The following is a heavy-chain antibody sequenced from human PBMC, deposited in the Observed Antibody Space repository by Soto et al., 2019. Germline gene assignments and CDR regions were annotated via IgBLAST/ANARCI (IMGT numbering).Heavy chain of an antibody. J-gene: IGHJ3*02. CDR1: GFTFSSYA. Sequence: PGGSLRLCCAASGFTFSSYAMSWVRQAPGKGLEWVSAISGSGGSTYYADSVKGRFTISRDNAKNSLYLQMNSLRAEDTALYYCAKDGLRFNRAFDIWGQGTMVTVSS. CDR2: ISGSGGST. D-gene: IGHD5-12*01. CDR3: AKDGLRFNRAFDI. V-gene: IGHV3-23*01.